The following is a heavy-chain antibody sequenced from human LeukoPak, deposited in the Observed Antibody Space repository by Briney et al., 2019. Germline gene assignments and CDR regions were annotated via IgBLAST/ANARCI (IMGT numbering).Heavy chain of an antibody. CDR3: TRDEYYYDSSVYFDY. CDR2: IRSKAYGGTT. D-gene: IGHD3-22*01. Sequence: PGGSLRLSCTASGFTFGDYAMSWVRQAPGKGLEWVGFIRSKAYGGTTEYAASVKGRFTISRDDSKSIAYLQMNSLKTEDTAVYYCTRDEYYYDSSVYFDYWGQGTLVTVSS. J-gene: IGHJ4*02. V-gene: IGHV3-49*04. CDR1: GFTFGDYA.